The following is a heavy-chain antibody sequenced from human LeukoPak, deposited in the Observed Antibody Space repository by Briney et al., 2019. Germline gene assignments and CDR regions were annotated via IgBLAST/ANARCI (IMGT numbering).Heavy chain of an antibody. CDR3: ARDLRASRWFDP. D-gene: IGHD4-17*01. J-gene: IGHJ5*02. V-gene: IGHV1-3*01. CDR1: GYTFTSYA. Sequence: ASVKVSCKASGYTFTSYAMHWVRQAPGQRLEWMGWINAGNGNTKYSQKFQGRVTITRDTSASTAYMELSSLRSEDTAVYYCARDLRASRWFDPWGQGALVTVSS. CDR2: INAGNGNT.